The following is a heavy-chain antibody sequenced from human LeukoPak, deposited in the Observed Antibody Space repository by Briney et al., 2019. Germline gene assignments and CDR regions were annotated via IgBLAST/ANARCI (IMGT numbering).Heavy chain of an antibody. CDR3: ARGYYGSGSFPDY. D-gene: IGHD3-10*01. J-gene: IGHJ4*02. Sequence: PGGSLRLSCAASGFTVSSNYMSWVRQAPGKGLEWVSVIYSGGSTYYADSVKGRFTISRDNAKNSLYLQMNSLRAEDTAVYYCARGYYGSGSFPDYWGQGTLVTVSS. CDR2: IYSGGST. CDR1: GFTVSSNY. V-gene: IGHV3-53*01.